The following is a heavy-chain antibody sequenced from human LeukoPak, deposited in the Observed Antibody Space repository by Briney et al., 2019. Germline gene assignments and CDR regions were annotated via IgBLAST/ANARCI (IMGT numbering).Heavy chain of an antibody. CDR3: ATIHDFWSGYPLSYYYYYGMDV. CDR2: IIPIFGTA. Sequence: GASVKVSCKASGGTFSGYAISWVRQAPGQGLEWMGGIIPIFGTANYAQKFQGRVTITADGSTSTAYMELSSLRSEDTAVYYCATIHDFWSGYPLSYYYYYGMDVWGQGTTVTVSS. CDR1: GGTFSGYA. D-gene: IGHD3-3*01. J-gene: IGHJ6*02. V-gene: IGHV1-69*13.